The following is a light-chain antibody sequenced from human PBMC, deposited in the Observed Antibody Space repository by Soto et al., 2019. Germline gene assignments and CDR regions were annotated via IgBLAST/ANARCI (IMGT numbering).Light chain of an antibody. Sequence: EIVMTQSPATLSVSPGERATLSCRASKSIGTNLAWYRQKQGQAPRLLIYGASTRATGIPARFSGSGSGTEFTLTISSLQSEDFAVYYCQQYKNWPPLTFGGGTKVEIK. J-gene: IGKJ4*01. CDR2: GAS. CDR1: KSIGTN. V-gene: IGKV3-15*01. CDR3: QQYKNWPPLT.